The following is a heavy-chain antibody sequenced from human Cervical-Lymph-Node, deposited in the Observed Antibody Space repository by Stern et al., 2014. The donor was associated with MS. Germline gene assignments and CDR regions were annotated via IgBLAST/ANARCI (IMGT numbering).Heavy chain of an antibody. Sequence: QVQLVQSGTEVKKPGASLIVSCKASGYTFTNYGLSWVRQAPGQGLEWLGWISADSGSTKYTQNLRDRLTLTRDTSTGTAYMDLRTLRAEDTAVYYCARDKMHAFDSGGQGTPGSVAS. CDR1: GYTFTNYG. CDR2: ISADSGST. D-gene: IGHD5-24*01. J-gene: IGHJ4*02. CDR3: ARDKMHAFDS. V-gene: IGHV1-18*01.